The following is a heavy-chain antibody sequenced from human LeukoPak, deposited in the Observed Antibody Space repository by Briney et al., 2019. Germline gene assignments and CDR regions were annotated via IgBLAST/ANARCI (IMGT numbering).Heavy chain of an antibody. J-gene: IGHJ4*02. Sequence: GGSLRLSCAASGFTFSSYGMSWVRQAPGKGLEWVSAISGSGTNTDYADSVKGRFTISRDNSKNTLYLQMNSLRAEDTAVYYCAKSFGPVIAAAGTGADWGQGTLVTVSS. V-gene: IGHV3-23*01. CDR1: GFTFSSYG. D-gene: IGHD6-13*01. CDR2: ISGSGTNT. CDR3: AKSFGPVIAAAGTGAD.